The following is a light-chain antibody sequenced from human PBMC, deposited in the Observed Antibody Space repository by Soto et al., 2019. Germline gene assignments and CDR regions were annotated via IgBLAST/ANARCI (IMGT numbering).Light chain of an antibody. V-gene: IGLV2-14*02. CDR3: ISYTSSSTWV. Sequence: QSVLAQPASLSGSPGQSITISCTGTSGDVGSYNLISWYQQHPGKAPKLIIYEGSQRPSGVSDRFSGSKSGNTASLTISGLQAQDESDYYCISYTSSSTWVFGGGTKVTVL. J-gene: IGLJ3*02. CDR2: EGS. CDR1: SGDVGSYNL.